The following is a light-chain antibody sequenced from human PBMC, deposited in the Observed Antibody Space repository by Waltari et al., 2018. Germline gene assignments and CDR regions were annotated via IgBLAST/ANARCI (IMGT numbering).Light chain of an antibody. J-gene: IGLJ2*01. CDR2: EVS. V-gene: IGLV2-8*01. CDR1: SSDVGAYDY. CDR3: SSDAGSNNLV. Sequence: QSALTQPPSASGSPGQSVTISCTGTSSDVGAYDYVSWYQHHPGKAPKLLISEVSKRPSGVPDRFSGSRSGNTASLTVSGRQAEDEADYYCSSDAGSNNLVFGGGTKLTVL.